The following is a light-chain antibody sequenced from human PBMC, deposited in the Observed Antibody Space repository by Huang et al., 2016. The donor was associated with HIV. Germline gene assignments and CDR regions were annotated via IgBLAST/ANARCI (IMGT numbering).Light chain of an antibody. CDR2: DAS. CDR1: QNVGTS. CDR3: QHSDGLSPLT. Sequence: IRMTQSPSSLSASTGDRVTITCRASQNVGTSLAWYQQRPGRASVLFISDASTLQRGVPSRFSGSGSRTVFTLTIGCLQVEDAATYYCQHSDGLSPLTFGGGT. J-gene: IGKJ4*01. V-gene: IGKV1-8*01.